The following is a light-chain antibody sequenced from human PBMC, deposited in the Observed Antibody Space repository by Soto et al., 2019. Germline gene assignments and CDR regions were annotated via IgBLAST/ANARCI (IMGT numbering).Light chain of an antibody. J-gene: IGKJ1*01. CDR1: QNINNW. CDR3: QHMRT. Sequence: DIHMTQSPPSLSASVGDIVTITCRASQNINNWLAWYQQKPGKAPKFLIYDASTLESGVPSRFSGSGFGTEFSLTISSLQPDDFGSYYCQHMRTFGQGTKVDIK. CDR2: DAS. V-gene: IGKV1-5*01.